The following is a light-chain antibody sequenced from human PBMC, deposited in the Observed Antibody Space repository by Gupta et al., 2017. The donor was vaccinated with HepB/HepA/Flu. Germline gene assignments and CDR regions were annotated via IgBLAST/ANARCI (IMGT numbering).Light chain of an antibody. CDR1: QSVDSD. CDR2: GAS. J-gene: IGKJ2*02. CDR3: QENNDWPPCI. Sequence: EVVLAQSPATLSVSVGERVTLSCRASQSVDSDLAWYQQKPGQAPRLLIYGASTRATDTPVRFSGSGYGTNFTLTISSRQSGDYGIYFCQENNDWPPCIFGQGTRMDI. V-gene: IGKV3-15*01.